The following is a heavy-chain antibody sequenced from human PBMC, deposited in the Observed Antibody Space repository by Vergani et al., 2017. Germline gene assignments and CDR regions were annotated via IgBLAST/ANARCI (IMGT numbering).Heavy chain of an antibody. CDR3: ARRGRMTTVVTGRDAFDI. CDR2: IIPLFATA. D-gene: IGHD4-23*01. Sequence: QVQLVQSGAEVKKPGSSVNVSCNASGCTFSSYSISCVRQAPGQGLEWIGNIIPLFATANYAQKFQGRVIITTDESTSTAYMELSSLRSEDTSVYYCARRGRMTTVVTGRDAFDIWGKGTMVTVSS. V-gene: IGHV1-69*05. CDR1: GCTFSSYS. J-gene: IGHJ3*02.